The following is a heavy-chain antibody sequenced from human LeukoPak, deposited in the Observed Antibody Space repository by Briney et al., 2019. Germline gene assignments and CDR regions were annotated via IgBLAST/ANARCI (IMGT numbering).Heavy chain of an antibody. D-gene: IGHD2-21*02. CDR1: GFTFSNYA. J-gene: IGHJ3*02. CDR3: ARSTGGDWYAFDI. Sequence: GGSLRLSCADSGFTFSNYAMHWVRQAPGKGLEWVSSISTSSSYIYYADSVKGRFTISRDNAKNSLYLQMNSLRAEDTAVYYCARSTGGDWYAFDIWGQGTMVTVSS. CDR2: ISTSSSYI. V-gene: IGHV3-21*01.